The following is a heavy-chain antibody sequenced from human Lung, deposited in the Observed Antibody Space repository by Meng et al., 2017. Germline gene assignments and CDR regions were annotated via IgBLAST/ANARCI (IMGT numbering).Heavy chain of an antibody. J-gene: IGHJ4*02. D-gene: IGHD4-11*01. CDR2: INHSGST. CDR1: GGSFSYYY. Sequence: QVQLKQWGAGLLKPSETLSLTCVVSGGSFSYYYWSWIRQPPGQGLEWIGEINHSGSTNYNPSLESRATISVDTSQNNLSLKLSSVTAADSAVYYCARGPTTMAHDFDYWGQGTLVTVSS. V-gene: IGHV4-34*01. CDR3: ARGPTTMAHDFDY.